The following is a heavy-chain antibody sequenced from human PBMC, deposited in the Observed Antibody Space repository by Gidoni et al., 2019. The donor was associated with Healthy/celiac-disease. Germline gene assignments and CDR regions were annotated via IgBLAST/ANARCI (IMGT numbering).Heavy chain of an antibody. CDR2: IHYSGST. J-gene: IGHJ6*02. V-gene: IGHV4-39*01. CDR1: GGSISSSSYY. D-gene: IGHD2-2*01. CDR3: ARHVVVVPAAIEDGYYYYGMDV. Sequence: QLQLQESGPGLVKPSETLSLTCPVSGGSISSSSYYWGWIRQPPGKGLEWIGSIHYSGSTYYNPSLKSRVTISVDTSKNQFSLKLSSVTAADTAVYYCARHVVVVPAAIEDGYYYYGMDVWGQGTTVTVSS.